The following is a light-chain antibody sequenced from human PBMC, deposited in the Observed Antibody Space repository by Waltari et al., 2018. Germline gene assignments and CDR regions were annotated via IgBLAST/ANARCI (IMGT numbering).Light chain of an antibody. CDR3: QQANSFPWT. CDR1: QDIGGW. J-gene: IGKJ1*01. Sequence: DIQMTQSPSSVSASVGDRVTITCRASQDIGGWLAWYQQKSGKAPKLLIYAASSMRSGVPSRFSGRGSGTDFTLTIGNLQPDDFATYYWQQANSFPWTFGQGTKVEIQ. CDR2: AAS. V-gene: IGKV1-12*01.